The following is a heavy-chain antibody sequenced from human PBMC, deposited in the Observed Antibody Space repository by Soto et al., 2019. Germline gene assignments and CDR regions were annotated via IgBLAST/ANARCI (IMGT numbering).Heavy chain of an antibody. CDR2: IYYSGST. CDR1: GGSISSYY. D-gene: IGHD3-16*02. CDR3: VCLDYIWGSYRYNYYMDV. J-gene: IGHJ6*03. V-gene: IGHV4-59*08. Sequence: PSETLSLTCTVSGGSISSYYWSWIRQPPGKGLEWIGYIYYSGSTNYNPSLKSRVTISVDTSKNQFSLKLSSVTAADTAVYYFVCLDYIWGSYRYNYYMDVWGKGTTVTVSS.